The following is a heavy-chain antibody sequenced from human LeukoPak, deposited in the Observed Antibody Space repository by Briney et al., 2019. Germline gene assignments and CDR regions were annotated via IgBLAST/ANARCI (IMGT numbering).Heavy chain of an antibody. CDR2: IKQDGSEK. CDR1: GFTFSSYW. CDR3: ARLSGSYADYSFDM. Sequence: GGSLRLSCAASGFTFSSYWMSWVRQAPGKGLEWVANIKQDGSEKYYVDSVKGRFTISRDKAKNSLYLQMNSLRAEDTAVYYCARLSGSYADYSFDMWGQGTMVTVSS. V-gene: IGHV3-7*01. D-gene: IGHD1-26*01. J-gene: IGHJ3*02.